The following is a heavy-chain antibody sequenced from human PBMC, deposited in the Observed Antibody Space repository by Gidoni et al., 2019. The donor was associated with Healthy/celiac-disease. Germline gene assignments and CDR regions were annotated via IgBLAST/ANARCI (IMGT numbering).Heavy chain of an antibody. D-gene: IGHD1-7*01. CDR1: GYTFTGYY. CDR2: INPNSGGT. J-gene: IGHJ4*02. Sequence: QVQLVQSGAEVKKPGASVKVSCKASGYTFTGYYMHWVRQAPGQGLEWMGWINPNSGGTNYAQKFQGRVTMTRDTSICTAYMELSRLRSDDTAVYYCARDLRTLNWNYGAGYWGQGTLVTVSS. V-gene: IGHV1-2*02. CDR3: ARDLRTLNWNYGAGY.